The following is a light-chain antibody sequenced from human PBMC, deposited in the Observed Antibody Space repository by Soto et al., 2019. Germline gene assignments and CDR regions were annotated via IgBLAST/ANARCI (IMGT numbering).Light chain of an antibody. J-gene: IGKJ1*01. CDR3: QLYGPSCT. CDR1: QSVSIRH. Sequence: LVLKKSPGTLYLSPGEGATLSCRTSQSVSIRHLAWYQQRPCQAPRLLIYATSDSATGTPDRFSGSGSGTHFTLPITGLVPEDVAVYYCQLYGPSCTFRQRTKVDI. V-gene: IGKV3-20*01. CDR2: ATS.